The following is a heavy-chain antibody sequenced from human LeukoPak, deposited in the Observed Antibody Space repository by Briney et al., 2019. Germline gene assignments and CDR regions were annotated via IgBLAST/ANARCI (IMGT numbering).Heavy chain of an antibody. Sequence: GGSLRLSCAASGFTFSSYWMHWVRQAPGKGLVWVSRINSDGSSTSYADSVKGRFTISRDNAKNSLYLQMNSLRAEDTAVYYCARVQLYRGGYFDYWGQGTLVTVSS. D-gene: IGHD2-2*02. CDR3: ARVQLYRGGYFDY. V-gene: IGHV3-74*01. J-gene: IGHJ4*02. CDR1: GFTFSSYW. CDR2: INSDGSST.